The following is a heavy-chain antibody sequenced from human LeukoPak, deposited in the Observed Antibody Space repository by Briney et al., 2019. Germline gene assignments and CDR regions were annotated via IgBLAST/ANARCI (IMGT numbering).Heavy chain of an antibody. V-gene: IGHV1-3*01. J-gene: IGHJ3*02. CDR3: ASNYYGSGSANDAFDI. Sequence: ASVKVSCKASGYTFTSYAMHWVRQAPGQRLGWMGWINAGNGNTKYSQKFQGRVTITRDTSASTAYMELSSLRSEDTAVYYCASNYYGSGSANDAFDIWGQGTMVTVSS. CDR1: GYTFTSYA. D-gene: IGHD3-10*01. CDR2: INAGNGNT.